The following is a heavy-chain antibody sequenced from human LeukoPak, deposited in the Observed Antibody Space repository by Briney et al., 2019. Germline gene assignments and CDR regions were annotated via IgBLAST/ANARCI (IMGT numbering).Heavy chain of an antibody. V-gene: IGHV3-21*01. CDR2: ISGRSSHI. CDR3: GRAFPPLRTSSAGDL. J-gene: IGHJ1*01. Sequence: GGSLRLSCSPSGFSFSDYDMNWVRHAPGKGLERVSAISGRSSHIYYGESVKGRFTISRDNAKNSQYLQMDSLGVEDTAVYYCGRAFPPLRTSSAGDLWGQGTLVIVSS. CDR1: GFSFSDYD. D-gene: IGHD3-16*01.